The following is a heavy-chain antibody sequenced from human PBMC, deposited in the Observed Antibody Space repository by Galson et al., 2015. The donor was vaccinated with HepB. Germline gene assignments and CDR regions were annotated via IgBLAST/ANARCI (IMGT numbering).Heavy chain of an antibody. CDR2: ISDYTGNT. D-gene: IGHD6-13*01. V-gene: IGHV1-18*04. Sequence: SVKVSCKASGYTFNNYGISWVRQAPGQGLEWMGWISDYTGNTNYAQKVQGRVTMTTDTSTSTAYMELRSLKSDDTAIYYCARNMAAALEVLDYWGQGTLVTVSS. J-gene: IGHJ4*02. CDR1: GYTFNNYG. CDR3: ARNMAAALEVLDY.